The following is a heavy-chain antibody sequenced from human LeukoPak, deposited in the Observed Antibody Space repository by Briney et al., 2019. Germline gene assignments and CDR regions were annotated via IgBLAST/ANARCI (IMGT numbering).Heavy chain of an antibody. Sequence: HSGGSLRLSCAASGFTFDDYAMHWVRQAPGKGLEWVTRISWNSGSIGYADSVKGRFTISRDNAKNSLYLQMNSLRAEDTAFYYCAKDRSGTLQFGSGFDYWGQGTLVTVSS. CDR1: GFTFDDYA. V-gene: IGHV3-9*01. CDR3: AKDRSGTLQFGSGFDY. CDR2: ISWNSGSI. J-gene: IGHJ4*02. D-gene: IGHD3-3*01.